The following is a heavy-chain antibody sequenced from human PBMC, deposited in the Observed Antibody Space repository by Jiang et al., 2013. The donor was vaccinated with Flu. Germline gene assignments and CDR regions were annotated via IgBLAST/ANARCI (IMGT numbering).Heavy chain of an antibody. CDR2: ISSYNGDT. J-gene: IGHJ4*01. CDR3: VFSDQYTPSGKHFEH. CDR1: GYKFRSYG. Sequence: SGAEVKKPGASVTVACKLSGYKFRSYGITWVRQAPGQGLEWIGWISSYNGDTEYLQKLQGRVTLTTDTSTTSAYMELRSLRPDDTAGYYCVFSDQYTPSGKHFEHWGQGTVVTVSS. D-gene: IGHD1-1*01. V-gene: IGHV1-18*01.